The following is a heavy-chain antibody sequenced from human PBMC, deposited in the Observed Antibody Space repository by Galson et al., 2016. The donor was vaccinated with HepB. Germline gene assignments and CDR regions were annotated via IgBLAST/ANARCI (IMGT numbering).Heavy chain of an antibody. V-gene: IGHV4-31*03. CDR3: ARDAGYSFGLGFFDN. CDR2: IYYVGSP. CDR1: GASVSSAGHY. Sequence: TLSLTCTVSGASVSSAGHYWHWIRQRPGKDLEWIGYIYYVGSPYYSPSLKSRISMSLDMSKNQFSLSLRSVTAADTALYYCARDAGYSFGLGFFDNWGQGTLVTVSS. J-gene: IGHJ4*02. D-gene: IGHD5-18*01.